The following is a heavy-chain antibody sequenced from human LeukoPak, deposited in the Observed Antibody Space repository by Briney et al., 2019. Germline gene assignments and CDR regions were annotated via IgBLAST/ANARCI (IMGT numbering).Heavy chain of an antibody. D-gene: IGHD1-26*01. J-gene: IGHJ4*02. Sequence: RGASVKVSCKASGYTFTSYAMHWVRQAPGQRLEWMGWINAGNGNKKYSQEFQGRVPITRDTSASTAYMEMSSLRSEDMAVYYCARQPVRRGSYLGYFDYWGQGTLVTVSS. CDR2: INAGNGNK. CDR3: ARQPVRRGSYLGYFDY. V-gene: IGHV1-3*03. CDR1: GYTFTSYA.